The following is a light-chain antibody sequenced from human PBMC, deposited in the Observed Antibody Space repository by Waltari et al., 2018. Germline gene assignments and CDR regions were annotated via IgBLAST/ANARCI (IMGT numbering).Light chain of an antibody. V-gene: IGLV1-44*01. J-gene: IGLJ3*02. CDR2: NNN. Sequence: QSVLTQPPSASGAPGQRVTISCSASNSTVGGNPVSWYQQLPGTAPKLLIRNNNRRPSGVPKRFSGSKSGTSASLAISGLQSEDEAYYYCASWDDTLNGPVFGGGTKLTVL. CDR3: ASWDDTLNGPV. CDR1: NSTVGGNP.